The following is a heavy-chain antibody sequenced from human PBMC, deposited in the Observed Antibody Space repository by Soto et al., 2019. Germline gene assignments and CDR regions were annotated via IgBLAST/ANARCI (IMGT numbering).Heavy chain of an antibody. Sequence: GGSLRLSCAASGFTFSSYWMSWVRQAPGKELEWVARINQDGSEKYYVDSVKGRFTISRDNAKNSLYLQMNSLRAEDTAVYYCARDYPGGSYYDYWGQGTLVTVSS. CDR1: GFTFSSYW. V-gene: IGHV3-7*03. D-gene: IGHD1-26*01. J-gene: IGHJ4*02. CDR3: ARDYPGGSYYDY. CDR2: INQDGSEK.